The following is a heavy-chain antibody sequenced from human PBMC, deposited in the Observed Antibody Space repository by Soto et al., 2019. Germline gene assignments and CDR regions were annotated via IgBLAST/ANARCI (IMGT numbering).Heavy chain of an antibody. V-gene: IGHV6-1*01. CDR3: ARETGSGILHYYYYMDV. CDR1: GDSVSSNSAA. J-gene: IGHJ6*03. D-gene: IGHD1-26*01. Sequence: PSQPLSLTCAISGDSVSSNSAAWNWIRQSQSRGLEWLGRTYYRSKWYNYYAVSVKSRITINPDTSKNQFSLQLNSVTPEDTAVYYCARETGSGILHYYYYMDVWGKGTTVTVSS. CDR2: TYYRSKWYN.